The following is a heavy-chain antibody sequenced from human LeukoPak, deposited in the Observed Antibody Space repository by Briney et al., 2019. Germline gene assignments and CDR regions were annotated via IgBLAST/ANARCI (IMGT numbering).Heavy chain of an antibody. CDR3: AREDYDIQIVAWLAFDI. CDR1: GGSISSYY. Sequence: SETLSLTCTVSGGSISSYYWSWIRQPAGKGLEWIGRIYTSGSTNYNPSLKSQVTMSVDTSKNQFSLKLSSVTAADTAVYYCAREDYDIQIVAWLAFDIWGQGTMVTVSS. V-gene: IGHV4-4*07. D-gene: IGHD3-9*01. J-gene: IGHJ3*02. CDR2: IYTSGST.